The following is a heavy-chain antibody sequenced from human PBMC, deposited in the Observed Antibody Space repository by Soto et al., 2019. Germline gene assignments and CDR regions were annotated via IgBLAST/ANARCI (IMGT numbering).Heavy chain of an antibody. CDR1: GYTFTGYY. V-gene: IGHV1-2*04. Sequence: GASVKVSCKASGYTFTGYYMYWVRQAPGQGLEWMGWINPNSGGTNYAQKFQGWVTMTRDTSISTAYMELSRLRSDDTAVYYCARLNHCSSTSCYEPHGAFDIWGQGTMVTVSS. CDR2: INPNSGGT. J-gene: IGHJ3*02. CDR3: ARLNHCSSTSCYEPHGAFDI. D-gene: IGHD2-2*01.